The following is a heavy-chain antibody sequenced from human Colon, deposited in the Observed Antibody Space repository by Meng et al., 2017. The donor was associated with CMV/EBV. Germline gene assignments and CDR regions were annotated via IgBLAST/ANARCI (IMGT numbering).Heavy chain of an antibody. CDR3: ARDGQRMSVVWGVPNWFDP. J-gene: IGHJ5*02. CDR2: ISSSGSTT. Sequence: GESLKISCAASGFSTYNILWVRQAPGQGLEWISYISSSGSTTYYADSVKGRFTISRDNAENALYLQMNSLRPEDTAIYYCARDGQRMSVVWGVPNWFDPWGQGTLVTVSS. V-gene: IGHV3-48*04. D-gene: IGHD3-10*01. CDR1: GFSTYN.